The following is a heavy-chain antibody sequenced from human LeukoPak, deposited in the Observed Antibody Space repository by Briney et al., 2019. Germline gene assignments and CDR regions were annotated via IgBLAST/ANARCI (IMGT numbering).Heavy chain of an antibody. D-gene: IGHD1-1*01. CDR1: GFTFSNYF. V-gene: IGHV3-74*01. Sequence: GGSLRLSRSVSGFTFSNYFMHWVRQAPGEGLVWVSRINGDGTSTIYADSVKGRFTISRDNAKNTLYLQMNSLRAEDTAIYYCTRRVDSTRWFDPWGQGTLVSVSS. CDR2: INGDGTST. J-gene: IGHJ5*02. CDR3: TRRVDSTRWFDP.